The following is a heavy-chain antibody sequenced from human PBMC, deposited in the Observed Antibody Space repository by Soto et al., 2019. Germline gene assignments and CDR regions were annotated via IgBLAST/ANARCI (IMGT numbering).Heavy chain of an antibody. V-gene: IGHV1-2*02. Sequence: QVQLVQSGAEVKQPGASVKVSCKASGHTFTGYFLHWVRLAPGLGLEWMGWINPNTGARNSAQKFQGRVTMTSDTSISTVYMEVSSLKSDDTAVYYCARSLRPGSDTALVLWGQGTLVTVSS. CDR1: GHTFTGYF. CDR2: INPNTGAR. J-gene: IGHJ4*02. CDR3: ARSLRPGSDTALVL. D-gene: IGHD5-18*01.